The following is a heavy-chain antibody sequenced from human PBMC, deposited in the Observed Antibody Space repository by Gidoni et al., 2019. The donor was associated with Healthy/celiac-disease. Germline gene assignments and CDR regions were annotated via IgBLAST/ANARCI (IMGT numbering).Heavy chain of an antibody. CDR1: GFPFSSSA. J-gene: IGHJ6*02. V-gene: IGHV3-30*04. CDR3: ARDLGIYCSGGSCYYYYGMDV. D-gene: IGHD2-15*01. Sequence: QVQLVESGGGVVQPGRSLRLSCAAPGFPFSSSAMHWVRQAPGKGLEWVAVISYDGSNKYYADSVKGRFTISRDNSKNTLYLQMNSLRAEDTAVYYCARDLGIYCSGGSCYYYYGMDVWGQGTTVTVSS. CDR2: ISYDGSNK.